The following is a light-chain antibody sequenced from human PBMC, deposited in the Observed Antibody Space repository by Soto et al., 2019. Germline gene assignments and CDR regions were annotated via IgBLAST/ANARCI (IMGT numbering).Light chain of an antibody. CDR2: AAS. CDR1: QGISSW. V-gene: IGKV1-12*01. J-gene: IGKJ5*01. Sequence: DIQMTQAPSSVSASVGDRFTITCRASQGISSWLAWYQQKPGKXPKXXIYAASSLQSEVPSRFSGSGSGTDLTITISSLKPEDVETDDGQQANSFPTTFGQGTRLEIK. CDR3: QQANSFPTT.